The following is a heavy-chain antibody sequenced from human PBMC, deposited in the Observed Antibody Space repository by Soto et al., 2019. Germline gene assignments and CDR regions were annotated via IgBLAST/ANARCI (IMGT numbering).Heavy chain of an antibody. CDR1: GYTFTSYG. D-gene: IGHD6-13*01. CDR3: ARDIWFQAAAAADWFDP. J-gene: IGHJ5*02. Sequence: QVQLVQSGAEVKKPGASVKVSCKASGYTFTSYGISWVRQAPGQGLERMGWISAYNVNTNYAQNLQGKVTTPTKTSTSTAYMELRSLRSDDTAVYYCARDIWFQAAAAADWFDPWGQGTLVTVSS. CDR2: ISAYNVNT. V-gene: IGHV1-18*01.